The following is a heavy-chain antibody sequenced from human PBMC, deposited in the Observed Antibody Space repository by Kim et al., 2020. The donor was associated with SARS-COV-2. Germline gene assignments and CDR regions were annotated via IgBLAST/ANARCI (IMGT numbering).Heavy chain of an antibody. V-gene: IGHV3-9*01. J-gene: IGHJ4*02. CDR1: GFTFDDYA. CDR2: ISWNSGSI. D-gene: IGHD3-10*01. Sequence: GGSLRLSCAASGFTFDDYAMHWVRQAPGKGLEWVSGISWNSGSIGYADSVKGRFTISRDNAKNSLYLQMNSLRAEDTALYYCAKSYVYGSGSYFDYWGQGTLVTVSS. CDR3: AKSYVYGSGSYFDY.